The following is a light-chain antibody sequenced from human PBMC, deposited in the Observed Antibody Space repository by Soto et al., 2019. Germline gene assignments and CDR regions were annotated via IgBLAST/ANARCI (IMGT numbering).Light chain of an antibody. CDR1: HDISNF. CDR3: QQYDNYPIT. V-gene: IGKV1-16*01. J-gene: IGKJ5*01. CDR2: AAS. Sequence: DIQMTQSPSSLSASVGDRVTITCRASHDISNFLAWFQQKPGEAPKSLIFAASSLQSGLPSRFSGSGSGTDFTLTISSLQPEDFATYYCQQYDNYPITFGPGTRLEIK.